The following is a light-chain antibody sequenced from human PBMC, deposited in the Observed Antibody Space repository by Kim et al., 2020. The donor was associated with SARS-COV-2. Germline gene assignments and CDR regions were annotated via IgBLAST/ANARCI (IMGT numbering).Light chain of an antibody. CDR3: QVWDSSSDHPGVV. Sequence: GKPARITCGGNDIGRKSVHWYQPKPGQAPGRVIYYDSDRPSGIPERFSGSNSGNTATLTISRVEAGDEADYYCQVWDSSSDHPGVVFGGGTKLTVL. V-gene: IGLV3-21*04. CDR2: YDS. J-gene: IGLJ2*01. CDR1: DIGRKS.